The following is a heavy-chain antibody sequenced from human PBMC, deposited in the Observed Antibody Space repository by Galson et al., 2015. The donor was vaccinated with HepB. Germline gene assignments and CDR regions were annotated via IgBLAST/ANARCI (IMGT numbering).Heavy chain of an antibody. D-gene: IGHD6-13*01. CDR1: GFTFSSYS. J-gene: IGHJ2*01. Sequence: SLRLSCAASGFTFSSYSMNWVRQAPGKGLEWVSFISSSSTTIYYADSVKGRFTISRDDAKNSLYLQMNSLRAEDTAVYYCARDLTGYSSTWRPYLFFDLWGRGTLVTVSS. CDR2: ISSSSTTI. V-gene: IGHV3-48*04. CDR3: ARDLTGYSSTWRPYLFFDL.